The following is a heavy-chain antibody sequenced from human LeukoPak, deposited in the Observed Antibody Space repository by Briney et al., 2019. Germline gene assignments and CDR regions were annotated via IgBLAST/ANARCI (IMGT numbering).Heavy chain of an antibody. D-gene: IGHD6-19*01. CDR3: AGTQWLVPQHFDY. Sequence: GGSLRLSCAASGFTFSSYAMHWVRQAPGKGLEWVAVISYDGSNKYYADSVKGRFTISRDNSKNTLYLQMNSLRAEDTAVYYCAGTQWLVPQHFDYWGQGTLVTVSS. CDR2: ISYDGSNK. CDR1: GFTFSSYA. V-gene: IGHV3-30-3*01. J-gene: IGHJ4*02.